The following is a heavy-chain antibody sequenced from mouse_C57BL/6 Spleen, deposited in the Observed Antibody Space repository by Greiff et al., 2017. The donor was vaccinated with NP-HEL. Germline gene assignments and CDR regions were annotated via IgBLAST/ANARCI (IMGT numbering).Heavy chain of an antibody. Sequence: VKLMESDAELVKPGASVKISCKVSGYTFTDHTIHWMKQRPEQGLEWIGYIYPRDGSTKYNEKFKGKATLTADKSSSTAYMQLNSLTSEDSAVYFCARSPLYDDYDGPFDYWGQGTTRTVSS. D-gene: IGHD2-4*01. J-gene: IGHJ2*01. CDR3: ARSPLYDDYDGPFDY. V-gene: IGHV1-78*01. CDR1: GYTFTDHT. CDR2: IYPRDGST.